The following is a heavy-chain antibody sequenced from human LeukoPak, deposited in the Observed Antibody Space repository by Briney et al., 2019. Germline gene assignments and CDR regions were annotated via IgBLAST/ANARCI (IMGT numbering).Heavy chain of an antibody. D-gene: IGHD6-13*01. CDR3: ARHLPRAAAAPFDY. V-gene: IGHV4-39*01. CDR2: IYYSGST. CDR1: GGSISSSSYY. J-gene: IGHJ4*02. Sequence: SETLSLTCTVSGGSISSSSYYWGWLRQPPGKGLEWVGSIYYSGSTYYNPSLKSRVTISVDTSKNQFSLKLSSVTAADTAVYYCARHLPRAAAAPFDYWGQGTLVTVSS.